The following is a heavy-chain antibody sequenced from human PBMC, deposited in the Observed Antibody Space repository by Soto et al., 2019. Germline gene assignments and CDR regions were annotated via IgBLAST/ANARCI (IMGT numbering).Heavy chain of an antibody. J-gene: IGHJ4*02. CDR1: GFTFTSSA. CDR3: AAPLNGYYDILTGYY. V-gene: IGHV1-58*01. D-gene: IGHD3-9*01. CDR2: IVVGSGNT. Sequence: SVKVSCKASGFTFTSSAVQWMRQARGQRLEWIGWIVVGSGNTNYAQKFQERVTITRDMSTSTAYMELSSLRSEDTAVYYCAAPLNGYYDILTGYYWGQGTLVTV.